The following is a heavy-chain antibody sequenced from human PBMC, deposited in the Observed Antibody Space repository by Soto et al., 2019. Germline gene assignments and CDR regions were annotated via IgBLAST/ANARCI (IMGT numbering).Heavy chain of an antibody. CDR3: ARGIAAAEDGMDV. V-gene: IGHV1-2*02. CDR2: INPNSGGT. J-gene: IGHJ6*02. Sequence: ASVKVSCKASGYTLTGYYMHWVRQAPGQGLEWMGWINPNSGGTNYAQKFQGRVTMTRDTSISTGYMELSRLRSDDTAVYYCARGIAAAEDGMDVWGQGTTVTVSS. CDR1: GYTLTGYY. D-gene: IGHD6-13*01.